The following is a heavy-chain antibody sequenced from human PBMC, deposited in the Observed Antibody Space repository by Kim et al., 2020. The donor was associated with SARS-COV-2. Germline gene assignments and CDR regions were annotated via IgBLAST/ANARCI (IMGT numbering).Heavy chain of an antibody. D-gene: IGHD3-9*01. CDR2: ISYDGSNK. J-gene: IGHJ1*01. CDR1: GFTFSSYA. CDR3: ARGLDEILTGYYKD. V-gene: IGHV3-30*04. Sequence: GGSLRLSCAASGFTFSSYAMHWVRQAPGKGLEWVAVISYDGSNKYYADSVKGRFTISRDNSKNTLYLQMNSLRAEDTAVYYCARGLDEILTGYYKDWGQG.